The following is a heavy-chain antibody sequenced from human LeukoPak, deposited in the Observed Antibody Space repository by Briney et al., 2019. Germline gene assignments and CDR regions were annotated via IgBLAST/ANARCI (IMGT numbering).Heavy chain of an antibody. CDR3: ARHPRSYYYDSSGYSPFDY. V-gene: IGHV4-39*01. Sequence: SETLSLTCTASGGSISSSSYYWGWIRQPPGKGLEWIGSIYYSGSTYYNPSLKSRVTISVDTSKNQFSLKLSSVTAADTAVYYCARHPRSYYYDSSGYSPFDYWGQGTLVTVSS. CDR2: IYYSGST. CDR1: GGSISSSSYY. D-gene: IGHD3-22*01. J-gene: IGHJ4*02.